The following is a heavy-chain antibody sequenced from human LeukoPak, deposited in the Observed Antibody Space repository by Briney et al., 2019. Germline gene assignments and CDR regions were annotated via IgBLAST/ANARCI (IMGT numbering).Heavy chain of an antibody. CDR2: IKEDGSEK. D-gene: IGHD3-22*01. CDR1: GFIFSSYW. V-gene: IGHV3-7*01. CDR3: ARDYYDSRGYLVPLGY. J-gene: IGHJ4*02. Sequence: GGSLRLPCAASGFIFSSYWMTWVCQVPGKGLEWVANIKEDGSEKNYVDSVKGRFTISRDNAENSLYLQMNSLRAEDTAVYYCARDYYDSRGYLVPLGYWGQGALVTVSS.